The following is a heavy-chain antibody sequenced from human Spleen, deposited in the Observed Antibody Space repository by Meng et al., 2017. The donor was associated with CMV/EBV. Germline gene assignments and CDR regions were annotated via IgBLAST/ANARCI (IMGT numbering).Heavy chain of an antibody. CDR3: ARVTEYGGNCFDS. CDR2: VYHSGYT. V-gene: IGHV4-4*02. J-gene: IGHJ4*02. CDR1: GTSISRSNW. Sequence: VSGTSISRSNWWSWVRQPPGKGLEWIGEVYHSGYTNYNPSLKSRVSMSVDRSKNQFSLKLYSVTAADTAVYYCARVTEYGGNCFDSWGQGTLVTVSS. D-gene: IGHD6-6*01.